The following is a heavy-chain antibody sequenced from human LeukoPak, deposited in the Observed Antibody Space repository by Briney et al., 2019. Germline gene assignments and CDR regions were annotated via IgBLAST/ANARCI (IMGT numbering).Heavy chain of an antibody. CDR3: AKDFRIGYSAHFDY. J-gene: IGHJ4*02. Sequence: GGSLRLSCVGSGFTFRSHAMSWVRQAPEKGLEFASGIYENGGTTYYADSVKGRFSISRDNSKNALYLQMDSLRGEDTAVYYCAKDFRIGYSAHFDYWGQGALVTVCS. V-gene: IGHV3-23*01. D-gene: IGHD2-21*01. CDR2: IYENGGTT. CDR1: GFTFRSHA.